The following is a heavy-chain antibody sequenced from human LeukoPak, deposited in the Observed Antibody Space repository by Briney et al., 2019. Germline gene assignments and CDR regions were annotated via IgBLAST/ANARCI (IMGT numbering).Heavy chain of an antibody. CDR2: INHSGST. V-gene: IGHV4-34*01. CDR1: GGSFSGYY. D-gene: IGHD3-3*01. Sequence: SETLSLTCAVYGGSFSGYYWSWIRQPPGKGLEWIGEINHSGSTNYNPSLKSRVTISVDTSKNQFSLKLSSVTAADTAAYYCASDGVAFDIWGQGTMVTVSS. CDR3: ASDGVAFDI. J-gene: IGHJ3*02.